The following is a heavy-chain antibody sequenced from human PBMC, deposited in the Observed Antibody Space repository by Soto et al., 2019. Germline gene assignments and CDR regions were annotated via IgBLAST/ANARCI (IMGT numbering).Heavy chain of an antibody. CDR3: AKAHDYDYMWGSDRLLYFQH. J-gene: IGHJ1*01. D-gene: IGHD3-16*02. V-gene: IGHV3-23*01. CDR2: ISGSGGST. Sequence: EVQLLESGGGLVQPGGSLRLSCAASGFTFSSYAMSWVRQAPGKGLEWVSAISGSGGSTYYADSVKGRFTISRDNSKNTLYLHMNSLRAEDTAVYYCAKAHDYDYMWGSDRLLYFQHGGQGTLVTVSS. CDR1: GFTFSSYA.